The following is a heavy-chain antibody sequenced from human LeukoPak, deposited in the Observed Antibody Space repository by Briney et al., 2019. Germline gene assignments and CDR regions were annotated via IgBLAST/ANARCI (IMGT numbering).Heavy chain of an antibody. Sequence: SETLSLTCAVYGGSFSNYYWSWIRQTPGKGLEWIGEVNHSGYTNMNPSLKSRVTISVDTSKNQFSLMMTSVTAADTAVYFCARMTTGHDYWGQGTLVTVSS. CDR2: VNHSGYT. V-gene: IGHV4-34*01. CDR3: ARMTTGHDY. CDR1: GGSFSNYY. D-gene: IGHD4-17*01. J-gene: IGHJ4*02.